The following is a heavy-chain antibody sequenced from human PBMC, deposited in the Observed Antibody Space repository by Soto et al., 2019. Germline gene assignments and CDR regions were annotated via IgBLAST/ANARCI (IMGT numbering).Heavy chain of an antibody. D-gene: IGHD3-22*01. CDR3: ARGSSYDSSGYSHYYYGLDV. CDR2: IWYDGSNK. Sequence: QVQLVESGGGVVQPGRSLRLSCASSGFTFSRYGMHWVRQAPGKGLEWVAAIWYDGSNKYYADSVKGRFTISRDNSKNTLYIQVSSLRAEDTAVYYCARGSSYDSSGYSHYYYGLDVWGQGITVTVSS. CDR1: GFTFSRYG. J-gene: IGHJ6*02. V-gene: IGHV3-33*01.